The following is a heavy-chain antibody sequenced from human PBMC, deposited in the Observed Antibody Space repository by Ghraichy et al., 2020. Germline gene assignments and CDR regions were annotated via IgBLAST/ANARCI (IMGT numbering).Heavy chain of an antibody. D-gene: IGHD3-10*01. V-gene: IGHV3-48*02. CDR3: ARDLWFGESRHFDY. J-gene: IGHJ4*02. CDR1: GFVFSSYS. CDR2: ISSYSTTI. Sequence: GGSLRLSCAASGFVFSSYSMNWVRQAPGKGLEWISYISSYSTTIYYAESVKGRFSISRDNAKNSLDLQMSSLRDEDTAVYYCARDLWFGESRHFDYWGQGALVTVSP.